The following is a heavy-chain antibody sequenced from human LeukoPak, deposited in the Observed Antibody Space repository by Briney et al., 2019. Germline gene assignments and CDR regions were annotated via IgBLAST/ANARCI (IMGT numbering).Heavy chain of an antibody. J-gene: IGHJ4*01. CDR3: ARDVLHSGTWD. V-gene: IGHV1-2*06. D-gene: IGHD1-26*01. CDR2: INPNNGDT. CDR1: GYTFTGHF. Sequence: ASLKVSCKASGYTFTGHFIHWVRQAPGQGLEWMGRINPNNGDTNYAQKFQGRVTMTGDATVSTAYMELSNLSSDDTAAYYGARDVLHSGTWDWGQGTLVAVSS.